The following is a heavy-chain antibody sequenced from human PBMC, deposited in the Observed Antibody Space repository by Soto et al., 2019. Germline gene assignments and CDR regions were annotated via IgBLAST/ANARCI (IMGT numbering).Heavy chain of an antibody. CDR3: ATSIAARYYYYGMDV. CDR1: GFTVSSNY. CDR2: IYSGGST. V-gene: IGHV3-53*01. Sequence: GGCLRLSCADSGFTVSSNYMSWVRQAPGKGLEWVSVIYSGGSTYYADSVKGRFTISRDNSKNTLYLQMNSLRAEDTAVYYCATSIAARYYYYGMDVWGQGTTVTVSS. J-gene: IGHJ6*02. D-gene: IGHD6-6*01.